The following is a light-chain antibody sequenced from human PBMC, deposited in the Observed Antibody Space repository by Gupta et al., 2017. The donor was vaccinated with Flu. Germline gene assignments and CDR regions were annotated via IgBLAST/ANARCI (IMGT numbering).Light chain of an antibody. CDR2: GDT. Sequence: QSVLTQPPSVSGAPGQRVTISCIGSNSNIGAGYGVHWYQQVPGKAPKLLIYGDTYRPSGVPDRFSGSKSGTSASLAITGLQAEDEADYDGQSSDSSLSASRVFGGGTKLTVL. J-gene: IGLJ3*02. V-gene: IGLV1-40*01. CDR3: QSSDSSLSASRV. CDR1: NSNIGAGYG.